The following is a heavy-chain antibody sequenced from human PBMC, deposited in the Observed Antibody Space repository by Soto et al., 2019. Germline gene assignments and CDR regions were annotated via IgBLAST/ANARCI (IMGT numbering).Heavy chain of an antibody. CDR1: GFTTSDHY. D-gene: IGHD4-17*01. CDR3: ARVGWTSLTFFDY. V-gene: IGHV3-72*01. J-gene: IGHJ4*02. CDR2: IRNKANSYTK. Sequence: PGGSLRLSCAASGFTTSDHYMDWVRQAPGKGLEWVGRIRNKANSYTKEYAASVKGRFTISTDDSNNSLYLQMNSLGAEDTAVYYCARVGWTSLTFFDYWGQGTLVTVSS.